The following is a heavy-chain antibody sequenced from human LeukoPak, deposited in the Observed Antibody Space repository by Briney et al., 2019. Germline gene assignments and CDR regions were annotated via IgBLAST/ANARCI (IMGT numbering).Heavy chain of an antibody. CDR3: ARASAARHFDY. CDR2: IYYSGST. Sequence: PSETLSLTCTVSGGSISSYYWSWIRQPPGKGLEWIGYIYYSGSTNYNPSLKSRVTISVDTSKNQFSLKLSSVTVADTAVYYCARASAARHFDYWGQGTLVTVSS. D-gene: IGHD6-6*01. J-gene: IGHJ4*02. CDR1: GGSISSYY. V-gene: IGHV4-59*01.